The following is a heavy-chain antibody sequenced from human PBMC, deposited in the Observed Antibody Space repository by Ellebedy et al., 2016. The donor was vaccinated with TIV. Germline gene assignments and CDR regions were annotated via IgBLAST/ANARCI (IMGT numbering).Heavy chain of an antibody. D-gene: IGHD3-22*01. CDR1: GFTFSSYE. CDR3: ARGGSGYYYDLYVY. J-gene: IGHJ4*02. CDR2: ISSSGSTI. V-gene: IGHV3-48*03. Sequence: GESLKISCAASGFTFSSYEMNWVRQAPGKGLEWVSYISSSGSTIYYADSVKGRFTISRDNAKNSLYLQMNSLRAEDTAGYYCARGGSGYYYDLYVYWGQGTLVTVSS.